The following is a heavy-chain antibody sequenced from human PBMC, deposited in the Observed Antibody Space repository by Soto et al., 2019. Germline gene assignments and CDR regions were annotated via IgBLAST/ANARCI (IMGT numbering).Heavy chain of an antibody. D-gene: IGHD3-10*02. J-gene: IGHJ4*01. CDR1: GYNFKTYW. CDR3: ASPWYYYVSLPVY. Sequence: GESLKISCKGFGYNFKTYWIAWVRQMPGQGLEWMGIIYPGDSDTTYSPSFQGQVTISVDKTISTAYLQWSSLKASDTAMYYCASPWYYYVSLPVYWGQGTLVTVSS. V-gene: IGHV5-51*01. CDR2: IYPGDSDT.